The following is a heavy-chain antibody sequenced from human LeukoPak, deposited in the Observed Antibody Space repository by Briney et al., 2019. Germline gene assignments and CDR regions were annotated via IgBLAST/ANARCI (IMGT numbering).Heavy chain of an antibody. Sequence: PSETLSLTCTVSGGSIRSSTYYWAWIRQPPGKGLEWTGTIRHSGDTYYNPSLKSRVTISVDTSKNQFSLNLSSVPAADTAVYYCARLGGYYDPPDYWGQGTLVTVSS. CDR3: ARLGGYYDPPDY. CDR1: GGSIRSSTYY. J-gene: IGHJ4*02. CDR2: IRHSGDT. D-gene: IGHD3-22*01. V-gene: IGHV4-39*01.